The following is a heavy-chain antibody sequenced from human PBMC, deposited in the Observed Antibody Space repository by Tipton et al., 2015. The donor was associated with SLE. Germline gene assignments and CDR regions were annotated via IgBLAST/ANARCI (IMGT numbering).Heavy chain of an antibody. CDR3: ARDHRAVWKSAFDI. D-gene: IGHD1-1*01. Sequence: LRLSCTVSGGSISSGYYWGWIRQPPGKGLEWIGSIYHSGGPYYNPSLKSRVTISVDTSKNQFSLKLSSVTAADTAVYYCARDHRAVWKSAFDIWGQGTMVTVSS. CDR2: IYHSGGP. J-gene: IGHJ3*02. V-gene: IGHV4-38-2*02. CDR1: GGSISSGYY.